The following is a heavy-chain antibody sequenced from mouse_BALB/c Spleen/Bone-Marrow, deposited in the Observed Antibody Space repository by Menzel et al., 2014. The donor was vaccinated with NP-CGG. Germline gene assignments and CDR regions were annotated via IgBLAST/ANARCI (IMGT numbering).Heavy chain of an antibody. V-gene: IGHV1-9*01. Sequence: QVQLQQSGAELMKPGASVKISCKATGYTFSSYWIEWVKQRPGHGLEWIGEILPGSGSTNYNEKFQGKATFTADTSSNTAYMQLSSLTSEDAAVYYCARMGYEGYHWGLGTTLTGAS. CDR2: ILPGSGST. J-gene: IGHJ2*01. CDR1: GYTFSSYW. D-gene: IGHD2-3*01. CDR3: ARMGYEGYH.